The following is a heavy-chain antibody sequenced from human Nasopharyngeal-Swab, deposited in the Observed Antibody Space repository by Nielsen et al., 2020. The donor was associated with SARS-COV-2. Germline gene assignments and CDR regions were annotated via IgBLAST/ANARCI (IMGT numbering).Heavy chain of an antibody. Sequence: ASVKVSCKASGYTFTSYGISWVRQAPAQGLEWMGWISAYNGNTNYAQKLQGRVTMTTDTSASTAYMELSSLRSEDTAVYYCARVEAGYSSGGPYYYYGMDVWGQGTTVTVSS. V-gene: IGHV1-18*01. D-gene: IGHD6-19*01. CDR2: ISAYNGNT. J-gene: IGHJ6*02. CDR3: ARVEAGYSSGGPYYYYGMDV. CDR1: GYTFTSYG.